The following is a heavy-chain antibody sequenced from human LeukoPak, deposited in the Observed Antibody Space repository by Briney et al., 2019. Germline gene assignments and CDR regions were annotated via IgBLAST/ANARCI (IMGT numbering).Heavy chain of an antibody. J-gene: IGHJ4*02. CDR3: ARVKAWELSFDY. D-gene: IGHD1-26*01. CDR2: INPNTGGT. CDR1: GYTFTDYY. V-gene: IGHV1-2*02. Sequence: ASVKIPCKASGYTFTDYYMHWVRQAPGQGLEWMGWINPNTGGTHYAQKIQDRVSMTRDTSITTVYMELSSLRSDDTAVYYCARVKAWELSFDYWGQGTLVTVSS.